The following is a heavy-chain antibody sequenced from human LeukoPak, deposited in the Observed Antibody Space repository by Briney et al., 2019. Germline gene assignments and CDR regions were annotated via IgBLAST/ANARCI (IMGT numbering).Heavy chain of an antibody. CDR2: VSADGRTQ. CDR3: AREFGHNRWYFDY. V-gene: IGHV3-30*03. CDR1: GFTFSSYG. D-gene: IGHD5-24*01. Sequence: GGSLRLSCAASGFTFSSYGMHWVRQAPGKGLEWVTVVSADGRTQLYSDSVKGRFTVSRDNSLNTLHLQMNSLKTEDTAAYYCAREFGHNRWYFDYWGQGALVTVSS. J-gene: IGHJ4*02.